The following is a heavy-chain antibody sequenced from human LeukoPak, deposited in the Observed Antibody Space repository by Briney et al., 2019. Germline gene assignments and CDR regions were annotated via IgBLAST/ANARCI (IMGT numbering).Heavy chain of an antibody. V-gene: IGHV1-2*02. CDR3: AGLSGYDPYYFDY. Sequence: VASVKVSCKASGYTFTGYYLHWVRQAPGQGLEWMGCINPNSGGTDYAQKFQGRVTMTRDTSISTAYMELSRLTSDDTAVYYCAGLSGYDPYYFDYWGQRTLVAVSS. D-gene: IGHD5-12*01. CDR2: INPNSGGT. J-gene: IGHJ4*02. CDR1: GYTFTGYY.